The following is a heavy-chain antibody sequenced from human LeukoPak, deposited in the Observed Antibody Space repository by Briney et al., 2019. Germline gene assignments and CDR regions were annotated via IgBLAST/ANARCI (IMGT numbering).Heavy chain of an antibody. V-gene: IGHV3-23*01. Sequence: GGSLRLSCAASGFTFSSYAMSWVRQAPGKGQEWVSVISGSGSTYYAHSVKGRFTISRDNSKNTLYLQMYSLRAEDTAVYYCATGLGSSGYYYYFDYWGQGTLVTVSS. CDR3: ATGLGSSGYYYYFDY. J-gene: IGHJ4*02. D-gene: IGHD3-22*01. CDR1: GFTFSSYA. CDR2: ISGSGST.